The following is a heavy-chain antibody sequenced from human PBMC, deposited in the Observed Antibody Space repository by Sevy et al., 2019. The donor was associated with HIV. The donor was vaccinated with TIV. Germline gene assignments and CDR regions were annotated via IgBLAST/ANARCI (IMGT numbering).Heavy chain of an antibody. CDR1: GYTFTSYG. CDR2: ISVYKGNT. CDR3: ARDRDYDYIWGTFPYRDY. D-gene: IGHD3-16*01. Sequence: ASVKVSCKASGYTFTSYGISWVRQAPGQGLEWMGWISVYKGNTNYAQKFQGRVTMTTDTSTFTAYMELRSLRYDDTAVYYCARDRDYDYIWGTFPYRDYWGQGTLVTVSS. J-gene: IGHJ4*02. V-gene: IGHV1-18*01.